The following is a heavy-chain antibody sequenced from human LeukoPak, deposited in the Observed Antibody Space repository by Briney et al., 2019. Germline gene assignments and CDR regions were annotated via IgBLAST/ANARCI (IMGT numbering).Heavy chain of an antibody. Sequence: ASVKVSCKASGYTFTGYYMYWVRQAPGQGLEWMGWISAYNGNTNYAQKLQGRVTMTTDTSTSTAYMELRSLRSDDTAVYYCARDRGSGSYYIDFDYWGQGTLVTVSS. J-gene: IGHJ4*02. CDR1: GYTFTGYY. D-gene: IGHD3-10*01. CDR3: ARDRGSGSYYIDFDY. V-gene: IGHV1-18*04. CDR2: ISAYNGNT.